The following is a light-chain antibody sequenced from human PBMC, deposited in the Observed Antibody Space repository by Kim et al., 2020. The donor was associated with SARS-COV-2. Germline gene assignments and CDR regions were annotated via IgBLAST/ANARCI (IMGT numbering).Light chain of an antibody. J-gene: IGLJ2*01. Sequence: VSTGQTAIITCSGTRLGDKYTYWYQQKPGQSPVLVIYQNDKRPSGTPERFSGSNSRNTATLTISGTQAVDEADYYCQTWDSNTHVVFAGGTQLTVL. CDR3: QTWDSNTHVV. V-gene: IGLV3-1*01. CDR1: RLGDKY. CDR2: QND.